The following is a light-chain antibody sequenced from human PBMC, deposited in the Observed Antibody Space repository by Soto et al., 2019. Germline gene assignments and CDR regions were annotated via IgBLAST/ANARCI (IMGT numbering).Light chain of an antibody. CDR2: WAS. CDR3: QQYYSTPLT. CDR1: QSVLYSSNNKNY. Sequence: IVMTQSPDSLAVSLGERATINCKSSQSVLYSSNNKNYLAWYQQKPGQPPKLLIYWASTRESGVPDRFSGSGSGTDFTLTISSLQAEDVAVYYCQQYYSTPLTFCGGTKVEIK. J-gene: IGKJ4*01. V-gene: IGKV4-1*01.